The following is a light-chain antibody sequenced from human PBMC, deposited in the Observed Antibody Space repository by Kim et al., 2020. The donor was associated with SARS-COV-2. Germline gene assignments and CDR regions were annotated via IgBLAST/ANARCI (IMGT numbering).Light chain of an antibody. CDR2: GAS. CDR3: QKYNNAPWT. Sequence: DIHMTQSPSSLSASVGDRVTISCRASQGITNSLAWYQQISGKVPKLLIYGASTLQSGVPSRFSGSGSGTDFTLTISGLQPEDVATYYCQKYNNAPWTFGQGTKVDIK. CDR1: QGITNS. V-gene: IGKV1-27*01. J-gene: IGKJ1*01.